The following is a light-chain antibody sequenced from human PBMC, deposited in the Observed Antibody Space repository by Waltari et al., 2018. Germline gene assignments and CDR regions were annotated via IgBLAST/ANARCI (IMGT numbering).Light chain of an antibody. CDR3: SSYAGSNNLGV. CDR2: EVD. V-gene: IGLV2-8*01. CDR1: SSDVGAYNY. Sequence: QSALTQPPPASGSPGQSVSLSCTGTSSDVGAYNYVSWYQPHPGKAPKLMIYEVDKRPSGVPDRFSGSKSGNTASLTVSGLQAEDEADYYCSSYAGSNNLGVFGGGTKLTVL. J-gene: IGLJ3*02.